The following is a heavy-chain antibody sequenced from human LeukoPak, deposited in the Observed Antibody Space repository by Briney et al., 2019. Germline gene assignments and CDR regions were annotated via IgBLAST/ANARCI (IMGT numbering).Heavy chain of an antibody. V-gene: IGHV3-30*02. D-gene: IGHD2-21*01. CDR1: GFTFSSYG. CDR3: AKGGQAYCGGDCFIFDY. Sequence: PGGSLRLSCAASGFTFSSYGMHWVRQAPGKGLERVAFIRYDGSNKYYADSVKGRFTISRDNSKNTLYLQMNSLRAEDTAVYYCAKGGQAYCGGDCFIFDYWGQGTLVTVSS. CDR2: IRYDGSNK. J-gene: IGHJ4*02.